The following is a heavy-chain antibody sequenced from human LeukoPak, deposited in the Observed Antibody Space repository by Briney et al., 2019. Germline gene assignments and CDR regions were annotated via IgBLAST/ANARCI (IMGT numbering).Heavy chain of an antibody. CDR1: GFTFSNAW. J-gene: IGHJ4*02. D-gene: IGHD4-17*01. CDR2: IKSKTDGGTT. V-gene: IGHV3-15*01. CDR3: TGGDYGEFDY. Sequence: GGSLRLSCAASGFTFSNAWMSRVRQAPGKGLEWVGRIKSKTDGGTTDYAAPVKGRFTISRDDSKNTVNLQMNSLKTEDTAVYYCTGGDYGEFDYWGQGTLVTVSS.